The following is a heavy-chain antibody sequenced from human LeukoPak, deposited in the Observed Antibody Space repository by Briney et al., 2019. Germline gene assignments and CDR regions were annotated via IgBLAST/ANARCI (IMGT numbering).Heavy chain of an antibody. J-gene: IGHJ5*02. Sequence: SQTLSLTCTVSGGCISSGDYYWSGIRQPPGKGLEWIAYMYYSGSTYYNPSLKSRVTMSADASKNQLPLTLSSVTAADPAAYYCARPYYYDSRIDPWGQGILVTVSP. V-gene: IGHV4-30-4*01. D-gene: IGHD3-22*01. CDR1: GGCISSGDYY. CDR3: ARPYYYDSRIDP. CDR2: MYYSGST.